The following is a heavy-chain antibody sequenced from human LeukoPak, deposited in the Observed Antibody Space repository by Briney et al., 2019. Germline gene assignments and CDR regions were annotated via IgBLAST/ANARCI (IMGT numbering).Heavy chain of an antibody. V-gene: IGHV4-30-4*01. D-gene: IGHD4-23*01. Sequence: SETLSLTCAVSGGSVSSGDYYWSWLRQPPGKGLEWIGYIYYSGSTYYNPSLKSRVTISVDTPKNQFSLKLSSVTAADTAVYYCARTSQYYGGNQLFDYWGQGTLVTVSS. CDR1: GGSVSSGDYY. J-gene: IGHJ4*02. CDR2: IYYSGST. CDR3: ARTSQYYGGNQLFDY.